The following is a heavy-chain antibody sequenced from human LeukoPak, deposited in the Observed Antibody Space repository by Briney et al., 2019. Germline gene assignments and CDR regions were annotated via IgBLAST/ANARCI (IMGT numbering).Heavy chain of an antibody. CDR1: GFTFSTYA. V-gene: IGHV3-64*01. CDR3: ARPVGGYYESSGYSYYYFDY. Sequence: PGGSLRLSCAASGFTFSTYAMHWVRQAPGKGLEYVSAIDSHGGVTYYANSVKGRFTISRDNSKNTLYLQMDSLRPEDKAVYYCARPVGGYYESSGYSYYYFDYWGQGTLVTVSS. CDR2: IDSHGGVT. D-gene: IGHD3-22*01. J-gene: IGHJ4*02.